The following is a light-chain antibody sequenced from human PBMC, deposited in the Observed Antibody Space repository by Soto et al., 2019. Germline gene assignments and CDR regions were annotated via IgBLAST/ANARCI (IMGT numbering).Light chain of an antibody. V-gene: IGKV3-15*01. CDR1: QSISCE. J-gene: IGKJ2*01. CDR2: GAS. Sequence: EIVMTQSPATLFVFPGESATLSCRASQSISCELAWYQQKPGQPPRLLIYGASTRATGVPARFTGSGSGSDFTLTISGLQSEDFAVYYCQQGHNWPLTFGQGTRLEI. CDR3: QQGHNWPLT.